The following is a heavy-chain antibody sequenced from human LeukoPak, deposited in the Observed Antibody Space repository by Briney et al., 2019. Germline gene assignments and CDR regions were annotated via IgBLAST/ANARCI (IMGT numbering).Heavy chain of an antibody. CDR1: GGTFISYA. CDR2: IIPIFGTA. Sequence: SVKVSCKASGGTFISYAISWVRQAPGQGLEWMGGIIPIFGTANYAQKFQGRVTITADESTSTAYMELSSLRSEDTAVYYCARAANIVVVVAATDYYYYGMDVWGQGTTVTVSS. J-gene: IGHJ6*02. CDR3: ARAANIVVVVAATDYYYYGMDV. D-gene: IGHD2-15*01. V-gene: IGHV1-69*13.